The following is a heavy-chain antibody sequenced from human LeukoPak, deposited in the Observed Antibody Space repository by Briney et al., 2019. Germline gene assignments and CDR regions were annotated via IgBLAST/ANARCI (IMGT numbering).Heavy chain of an antibody. CDR1: GGSISSGGYY. V-gene: IGHV4-30-2*01. CDR2: IYHSGST. D-gene: IGHD3-10*01. CDR3: ARDRVNGVTMVRGVIDV. J-gene: IGHJ6*02. Sequence: SETLSLTCTVSGGSISSGGYYWSWIRQPPGKGLEWIGYIYHSGSTYYNPSLKSRVTISVDRFKNQFSLKLSSVTAADTAVYYCARDRVNGVTMVRGVIDVWGQGTTVTVSS.